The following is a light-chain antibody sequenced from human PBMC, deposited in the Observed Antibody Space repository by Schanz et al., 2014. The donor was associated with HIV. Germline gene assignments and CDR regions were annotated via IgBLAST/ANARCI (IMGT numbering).Light chain of an antibody. CDR2: EVS. V-gene: IGLV2-8*01. CDR3: SSYAGSNTVV. Sequence: QSALTQPPSASGSPGQSVNISCTGTSSDVGGYYYVSWYQQHPGKAPKLMIYEVSKRPSGVPDRFSGSKSGNTASLTVSGLQADDEADYYCSSYAGSNTVVFGGGTKLTVL. CDR1: SSDVGGYYY. J-gene: IGLJ2*01.